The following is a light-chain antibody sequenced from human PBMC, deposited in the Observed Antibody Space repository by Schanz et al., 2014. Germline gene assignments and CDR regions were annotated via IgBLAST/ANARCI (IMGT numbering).Light chain of an antibody. V-gene: IGKV1D-16*01. Sequence: DIQMTQSPSYVSASVGDRVTITCRASQGVSSWLAWYQQIPGTAPKLLINAASSLQTGVPSRFSGSGSGTEFTLTISSLQPDDFATYYCQQYSTYPYTFGQGTKLEIK. CDR3: QQYSTYPYT. J-gene: IGKJ2*01. CDR2: AAS. CDR1: QGVSSW.